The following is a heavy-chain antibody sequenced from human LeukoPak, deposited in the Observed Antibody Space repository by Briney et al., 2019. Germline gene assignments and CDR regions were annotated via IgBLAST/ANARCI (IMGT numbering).Heavy chain of an antibody. V-gene: IGHV3-33*06. J-gene: IGHJ6*03. CDR3: AKDRDTAMVNYMDV. Sequence: GRSLRLSCAAYGFTFSSYGMHWVRQAPGKGLEWVAVIWYDGSNKYYADSVRGRFTISRDNSKNTLYLQMNSLRAEDTAVYYCAKDRDTAMVNYMDVWGKGTTVTVSS. CDR1: GFTFSSYG. CDR2: IWYDGSNK. D-gene: IGHD5-18*01.